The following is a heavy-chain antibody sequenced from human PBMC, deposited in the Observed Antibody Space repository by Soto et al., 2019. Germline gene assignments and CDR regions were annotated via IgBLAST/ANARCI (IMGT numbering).Heavy chain of an antibody. V-gene: IGHV3-23*01. CDR3: AKDMRCSGGSCYSDFDY. J-gene: IGHJ4*02. Sequence: EEQLLESGGGLVQPGGSLRLSYAASGFTFSSYAMSWVRQAPGKGREWVSAISGSGDSTYYADSVKGRFTISRDNSKNTLYLQMRSLRAEDTAVYYCAKDMRCSGGSCYSDFDYWGQGTLVTVSS. CDR1: GFTFSSYA. CDR2: ISGSGDST. D-gene: IGHD2-15*01.